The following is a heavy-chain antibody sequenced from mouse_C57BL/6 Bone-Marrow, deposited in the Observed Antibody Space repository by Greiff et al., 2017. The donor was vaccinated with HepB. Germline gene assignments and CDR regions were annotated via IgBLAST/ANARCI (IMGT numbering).Heavy chain of an antibody. Sequence: EVMLVESEGGLVQPGSSMKLSCTASGFTFSDYYMAWVRQVPEKGLEWVANINYDGSSTYYLDSLKSRFIISRDNAKNILYLQMSSLKSEDTATYYCARENDGYEGFAYWGQGTLVTVSA. CDR3: ARENDGYEGFAY. D-gene: IGHD2-3*01. CDR1: GFTFSDYY. J-gene: IGHJ3*01. V-gene: IGHV5-16*01. CDR2: INYDGSST.